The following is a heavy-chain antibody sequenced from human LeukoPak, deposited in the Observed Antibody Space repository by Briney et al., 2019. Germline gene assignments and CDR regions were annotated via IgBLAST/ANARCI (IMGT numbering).Heavy chain of an antibody. CDR3: ARDRRHHPRVEWSTHPIDY. V-gene: IGHV1-2*06. Sequence: GASVKVSCKASGYTFTGYYMYWVRQAPGQGLEWMGRINPNSGGTNYAQKFQGRVTMTRDTSISTAYMELSRLRSDDTAVYYCARDRRHHPRVEWSTHPIDYWGQGTLVTVSS. J-gene: IGHJ4*02. CDR1: GYTFTGYY. D-gene: IGHD2-8*01. CDR2: INPNSGGT.